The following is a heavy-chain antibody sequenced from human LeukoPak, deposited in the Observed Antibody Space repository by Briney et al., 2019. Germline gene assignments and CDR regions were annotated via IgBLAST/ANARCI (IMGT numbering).Heavy chain of an antibody. CDR2: INPNSGDT. CDR3: ARGGAAAGTDTGFDY. V-gene: IGHV1-2*02. D-gene: IGHD6-13*01. Sequence: ASVKVSCKASGYTFTGYYMHWVRQAPGQGLEWMGWINPNSGDTNYAQKFQDRVTLTRDRSISTAYMEVSRLRSDDTAVFYCARGGAAAGTDTGFDYWGQGTLVTVSS. CDR1: GYTFTGYY. J-gene: IGHJ4*02.